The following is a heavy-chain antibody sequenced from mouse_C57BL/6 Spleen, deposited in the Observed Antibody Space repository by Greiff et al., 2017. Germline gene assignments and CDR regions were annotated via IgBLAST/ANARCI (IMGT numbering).Heavy chain of an antibody. CDR2: IYPGGGYT. Sequence: QVQLKESGAELVRPGTSVKMSCKASGYTFTNYWIGWAKQRPGHGLEWIGDIYPGGGYTNYNEKFKGKATLTVDKSSSTAYMQLSSLTSEDSAVYYCARSYYGNPYAMDYWGQGTSVTVSS. V-gene: IGHV1-63*01. CDR3: ARSYYGNPYAMDY. J-gene: IGHJ4*01. CDR1: GYTFTNYW. D-gene: IGHD1-1*01.